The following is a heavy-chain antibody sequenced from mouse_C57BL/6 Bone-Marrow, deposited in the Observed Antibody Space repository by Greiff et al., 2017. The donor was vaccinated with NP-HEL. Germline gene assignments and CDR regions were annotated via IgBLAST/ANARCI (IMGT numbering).Heavy chain of an antibody. Sequence: EVQLQQSGAELVRPGASVKLSCTASGFNIKDDYMHWVKQRPEQGLEWIGWIDPENGDTEYASKFQGKATITADTSSNTAYLQLSSLTSEDTAVYYCTKTVVAPKVGAMDYWGQGTSVTVSS. V-gene: IGHV14-4*01. CDR3: TKTVVAPKVGAMDY. CDR1: GFNIKDDY. J-gene: IGHJ4*01. CDR2: IDPENGDT. D-gene: IGHD1-1*01.